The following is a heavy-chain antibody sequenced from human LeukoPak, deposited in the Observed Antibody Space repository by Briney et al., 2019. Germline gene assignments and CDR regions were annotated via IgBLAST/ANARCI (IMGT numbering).Heavy chain of an antibody. V-gene: IGHV1-69*13. CDR3: ASGWIQLWHTAYYYYYMDV. CDR2: IIPIFGTA. Sequence: SVKVSCKASGGTFSSYAISWVRQAPGQGLEWMGGIIPIFGTANYAQKFQGRVTITADESASTAYMELSSLRSEDTAVYYCASGWIQLWHTAYYYYYMDVWGKGTTVTISS. J-gene: IGHJ6*03. CDR1: GGTFSSYA. D-gene: IGHD5-18*01.